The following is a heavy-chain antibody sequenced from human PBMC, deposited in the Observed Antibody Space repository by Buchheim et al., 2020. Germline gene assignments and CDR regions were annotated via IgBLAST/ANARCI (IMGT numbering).Heavy chain of an antibody. Sequence: QVQLVESRGGVVQPGRSLRLSCAASGFTFSSYVIHWVRQAPGKGLEWVAAVSYDGSNKYYADSVKGRFTISRDNSKNTLFLQMDSLRAEDTAVYYCARAPSLFDSSGYYLSLDYWGQGTL. J-gene: IGHJ4*02. CDR1: GFTFSSYV. CDR2: VSYDGSNK. CDR3: ARAPSLFDSSGYYLSLDY. V-gene: IGHV3-30*03. D-gene: IGHD3-22*01.